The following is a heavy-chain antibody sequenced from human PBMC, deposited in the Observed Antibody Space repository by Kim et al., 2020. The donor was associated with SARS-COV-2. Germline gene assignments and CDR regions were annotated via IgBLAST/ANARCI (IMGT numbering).Heavy chain of an antibody. CDR3: ARAPTIFGVVIDAFDI. D-gene: IGHD3-3*01. J-gene: IGHJ3*02. V-gene: IGHV4-31*02. Sequence: SLKSRFTISVDTSKNQFSLKLSSVTAAYTAVYYCARAPTIFGVVIDAFDIWGQGTMVTVSS.